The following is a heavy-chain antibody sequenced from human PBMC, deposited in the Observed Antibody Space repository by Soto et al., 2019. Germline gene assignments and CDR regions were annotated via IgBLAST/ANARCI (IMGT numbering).Heavy chain of an antibody. J-gene: IGHJ2*01. CDR3: ARQGYSFTYWSFDL. CDR2: IYYSGTT. Sequence: QVQLQESGPGLVKPSETLSLTCTVWGGSISGYHWNWIRQSPGKGLEWIGYIYYSGTTNYNPSLKSRVTLSVDTSKNQFSLRLSSVTAADTAVYYCARQGYSFTYWSFDLWGRGSLVTVSS. CDR1: GGSISGYH. D-gene: IGHD5-18*01. V-gene: IGHV4-59*08.